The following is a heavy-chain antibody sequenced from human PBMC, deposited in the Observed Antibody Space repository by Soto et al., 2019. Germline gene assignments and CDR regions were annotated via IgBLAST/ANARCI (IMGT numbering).Heavy chain of an antibody. Sequence: QVQLQESGPGLVKPSQTLSLTCTVSGGSISSGGYYWSWIRQHPGKGLEWIGYIYYSGSTYYNPSLKSRVTMSVDTSKNQFSLKLSSVTAADTAVYYCARDRNGGKRFLVPYGMDVWGQGTTVTVSS. J-gene: IGHJ6*02. CDR1: GGSISSGGYY. CDR2: IYYSGST. D-gene: IGHD3-3*01. V-gene: IGHV4-31*03. CDR3: ARDRNGGKRFLVPYGMDV.